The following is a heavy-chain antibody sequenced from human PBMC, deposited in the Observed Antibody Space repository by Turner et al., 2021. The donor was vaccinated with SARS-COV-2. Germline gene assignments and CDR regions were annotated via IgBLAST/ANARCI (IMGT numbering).Heavy chain of an antibody. D-gene: IGHD5-18*01. CDR1: GYTFTSYA. CDR3: ARTFTAMVRVDY. J-gene: IGHJ4*02. V-gene: IGHV1-8*01. Sequence: QVQHVQSGAEVKKPGASVKVSCKASGYTFTSYAIHWVRQATGQGLEWMGWMNPNSGNTGYAQKFQGRVTMTRNTSISTAYMELSSLRSEDTAVYYCARTFTAMVRVDYWGQGTLVTVSS. CDR2: MNPNSGNT.